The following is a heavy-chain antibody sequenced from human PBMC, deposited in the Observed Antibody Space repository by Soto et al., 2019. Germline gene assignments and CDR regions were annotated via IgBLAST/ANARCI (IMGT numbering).Heavy chain of an antibody. D-gene: IGHD3-10*01. J-gene: IGHJ4*02. CDR3: AGGVGGRWVDY. V-gene: IGHV4-4*02. Sequence: QVQLQESGPGLVKPSGTLSLTCAVSGGSISSSNWWSWVRQPPGKGLEWIWEIYHSGSTNSNPSLKIRVTISVDKSKNQISLRLSSVTAADTAVYYCAGGVGGRWVDYWGQGTLVTVSS. CDR1: GGSISSSNW. CDR2: IYHSGST.